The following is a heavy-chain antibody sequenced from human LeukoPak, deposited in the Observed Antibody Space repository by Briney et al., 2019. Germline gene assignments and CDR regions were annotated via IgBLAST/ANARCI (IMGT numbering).Heavy chain of an antibody. CDR3: AGYGGNEPLDAFDI. D-gene: IGHD4-23*01. V-gene: IGHV3-21*01. J-gene: IGHJ3*02. CDR1: GFTFSSYS. CDR2: ISSSSSYI. Sequence: GGSLRLSCAASGFTFSSYSMNWVRQAPGKRLEWVSSISSSSSYIYYADSVKGRFTISRDNAKNSLYLQMNSLRAEDTAVYYCAGYGGNEPLDAFDIWGQGTMVTVSS.